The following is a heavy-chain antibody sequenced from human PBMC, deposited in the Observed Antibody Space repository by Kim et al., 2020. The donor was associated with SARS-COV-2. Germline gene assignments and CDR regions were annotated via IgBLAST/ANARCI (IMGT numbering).Heavy chain of an antibody. V-gene: IGHV3-33*06. Sequence: GGSLRLSCAASGFTFSSYGMHWVRQAPGKGLEWVAVIWYDGSNKYYADSVKGRFTISRDNSKNTLYLQMNSLRAEDTAVYYCAKDFSSSTSLDYWGQGTLVTVSS. J-gene: IGHJ4*02. D-gene: IGHD2-2*01. CDR2: IWYDGSNK. CDR1: GFTFSSYG. CDR3: AKDFSSSTSLDY.